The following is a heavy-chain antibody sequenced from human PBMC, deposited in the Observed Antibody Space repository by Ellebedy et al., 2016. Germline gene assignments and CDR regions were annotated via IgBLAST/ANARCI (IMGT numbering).Heavy chain of an antibody. D-gene: IGHD3-22*01. Sequence: GGSLRLSXAASGFTFSSYAMHWVRQAPGKGLEWVAVISYDGSNKYYADSVKGRFTISRDNSKNTLYLQMNSLRAEDTAVYYCARDPVYYYDSSGYFDYWGQGTLVTVSS. CDR3: ARDPVYYYDSSGYFDY. CDR1: GFTFSSYA. V-gene: IGHV3-30-3*01. J-gene: IGHJ4*02. CDR2: ISYDGSNK.